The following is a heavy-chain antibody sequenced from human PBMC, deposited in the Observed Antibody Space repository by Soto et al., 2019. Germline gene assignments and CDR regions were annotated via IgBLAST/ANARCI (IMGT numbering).Heavy chain of an antibody. Sequence: EVQLVESGGGLVQPGGSLRLSCAASGFTFSSYSMNWVRQAPGKGLEWVSSISSSSSYIYYADSVKGRFTISRDNAKNSLYLQMNSLRAEDTAVYYCARDGEAIDYGDYGRGDYWGQGTLVTVSS. D-gene: IGHD4-17*01. V-gene: IGHV3-21*01. J-gene: IGHJ4*02. CDR1: GFTFSSYS. CDR2: ISSSSSYI. CDR3: ARDGEAIDYGDYGRGDY.